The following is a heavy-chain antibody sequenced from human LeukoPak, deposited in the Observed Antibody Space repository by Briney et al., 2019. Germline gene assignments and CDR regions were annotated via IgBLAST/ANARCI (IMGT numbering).Heavy chain of an antibody. D-gene: IGHD2-2*01. J-gene: IGHJ4*02. CDR1: GFTFSSYA. CDR2: ISGSGGST. Sequence: PGGSLRLSCAASGFTFSSYAMSWVRQAPGKGLEWVSAISGSGGSTYYADSVKGRFTISRDNSKNTLYPQMNSLRAEDTAVYYCAKAPAARPYFDYWGQGTLVTVSS. V-gene: IGHV3-23*01. CDR3: AKAPAARPYFDY.